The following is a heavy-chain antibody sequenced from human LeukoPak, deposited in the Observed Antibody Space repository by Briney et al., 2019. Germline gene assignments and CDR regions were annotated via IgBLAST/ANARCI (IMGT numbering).Heavy chain of an antibody. CDR2: IIPIFGTA. V-gene: IGHV1-69*13. CDR3: AREAGYSSGWFDY. J-gene: IGHJ4*02. CDR1: GGTFSSYA. Sequence: SVKVSCKASGGTFSSYAISWVRQAPGQGLEWMGGIIPIFGTANYAQKFQGRVTITADESTSTAYMELSSLRTEDTAVYYCAREAGYSSGWFDYWGQGTLVTVSS. D-gene: IGHD6-19*01.